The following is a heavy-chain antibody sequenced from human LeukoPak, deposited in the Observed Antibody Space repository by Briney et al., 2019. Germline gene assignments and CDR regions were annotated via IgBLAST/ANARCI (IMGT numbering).Heavy chain of an antibody. J-gene: IGHJ3*02. CDR2: ISGSGGST. D-gene: IGHD3-22*01. V-gene: IGHV3-23*01. CDR1: GGSISSATY. CDR3: AKDAAAYYYDSSGYHDAFDI. Sequence: PSETLSLTCTVSGGSISSATYYWSWIRQPPGKGLEWVSAISGSGGSTYYADSVKGRFTISRDNSKNTLYLQMNSLRAEDTAVYYCAKDAAAYYYDSSGYHDAFDIWGQGTMVTVSS.